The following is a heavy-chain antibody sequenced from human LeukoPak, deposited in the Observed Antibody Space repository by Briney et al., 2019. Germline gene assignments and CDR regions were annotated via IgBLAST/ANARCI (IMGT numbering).Heavy chain of an antibody. D-gene: IGHD3-9*01. CDR2: INHSGST. V-gene: IGHV4-34*01. CDR3: ARWVPTGYYQYYFDY. CDR1: GGSFSGYY. J-gene: IGHJ4*02. Sequence: PSETLSLTCAVYGGSFSGYYWSWIRQPPGKGLEWIGEINHSGSTNYNPSLKSRVTISVDTSKNQFSLKPSSVTAADAAVYYCARWVPTGYYQYYFDYWGQGTLVTVSS.